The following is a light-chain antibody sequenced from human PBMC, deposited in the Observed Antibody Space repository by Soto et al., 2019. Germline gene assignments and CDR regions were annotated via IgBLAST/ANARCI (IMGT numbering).Light chain of an antibody. Sequence: QSALTQPASVSGSPGQSITISCTATNSDIGSYNLVSWYQQHPGKAPKLMMYDDTKRPSGVSNRFSGSRSGNTASLTISGLQAEDEADYYCCSYATMNTVVVFGGGTKLTVL. CDR1: NSDIGSYNL. CDR2: DDT. V-gene: IGLV2-23*02. J-gene: IGLJ2*01. CDR3: CSYATMNTVVV.